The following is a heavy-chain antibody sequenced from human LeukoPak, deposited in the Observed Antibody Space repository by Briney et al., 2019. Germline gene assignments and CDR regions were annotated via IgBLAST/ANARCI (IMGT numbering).Heavy chain of an antibody. Sequence: PGGSLRLSCAASGFTFSSYGMHWVRQAPGKGLEWVAFIRYDGSNKYYADSVKGRFTISRDNSKNTLYLQMNSLRAEDTAVYYCAKDSRQYQLIHLNWFDPWGQGTLVTVSS. V-gene: IGHV3-30*02. CDR2: IRYDGSNK. CDR1: GFTFSSYG. D-gene: IGHD2-2*01. CDR3: AKDSRQYQLIHLNWFDP. J-gene: IGHJ5*02.